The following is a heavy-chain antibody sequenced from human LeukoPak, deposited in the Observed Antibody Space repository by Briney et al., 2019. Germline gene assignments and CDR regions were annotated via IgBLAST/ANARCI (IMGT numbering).Heavy chain of an antibody. D-gene: IGHD3-22*01. CDR2: ISGSGGST. V-gene: IGHV3-23*01. J-gene: IGHJ4*02. CDR1: GFTFSSYG. CDR3: ARAGRITMIVVGEEVDY. Sequence: GGSLRLSCAASGFTFSSYGMSWVRQAPGKGLEWVSAISGSGGSTYYADSVKGRFTISRDNSKNTLYLQMNSLRAEDTAVYYCARAGRITMIVVGEEVDYWGQGTLVTVSS.